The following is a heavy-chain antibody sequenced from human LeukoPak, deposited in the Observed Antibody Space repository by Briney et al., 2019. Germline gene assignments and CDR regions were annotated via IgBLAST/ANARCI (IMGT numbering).Heavy chain of an antibody. Sequence: GESLRLSCAASGFPFSNYWMNWVRQAPGNALEWVAYIRKDGGETYYVDSVKGRFTISRDNAKNSLYLQMNSLRAEDTAVYYCARHTSGQPFDYWGQGTLVTVSS. J-gene: IGHJ4*02. CDR2: IRKDGGET. V-gene: IGHV3-7*03. CDR1: GFPFSNYW. D-gene: IGHD6-19*01. CDR3: ARHTSGQPFDY.